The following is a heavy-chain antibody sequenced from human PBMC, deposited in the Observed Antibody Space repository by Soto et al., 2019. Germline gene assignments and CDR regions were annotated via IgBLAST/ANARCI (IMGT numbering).Heavy chain of an antibody. CDR2: ISGSGGST. Sequence: EVQLLESGGGLVQPGGSLRLSCAASGFTFSSYAMSWVRQAPGKGLEWVSAISGSGGSTYYADSVKGRFTISRDNSKNTLYLQMNSLGAEDTAVYYCAKVGSIAAATRKVLSYFDYWGQGTLVTVSS. CDR1: GFTFSSYA. CDR3: AKVGSIAAATRKVLSYFDY. D-gene: IGHD6-13*01. V-gene: IGHV3-23*01. J-gene: IGHJ4*02.